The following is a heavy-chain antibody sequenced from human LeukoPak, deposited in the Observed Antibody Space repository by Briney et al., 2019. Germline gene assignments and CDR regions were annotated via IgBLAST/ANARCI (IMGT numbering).Heavy chain of an antibody. CDR1: GFTFSGSA. Sequence: PGGSLRLSCAVSGFTFSGSAMHWVRQAPGRGLEWVEVITSDGDKKYYADSVRGRFTISRDNSKNTLYLQTNSLRTEDTAVYYCAKDGVGATMQAFDVWGQRTMVTVSS. V-gene: IGHV3-30-3*01. CDR2: ITSDGDKK. D-gene: IGHD1-26*01. CDR3: AKDGVGATMQAFDV. J-gene: IGHJ3*01.